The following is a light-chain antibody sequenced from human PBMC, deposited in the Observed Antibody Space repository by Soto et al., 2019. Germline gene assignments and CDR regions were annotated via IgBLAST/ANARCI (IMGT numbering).Light chain of an antibody. CDR1: QSLLHSNGCNY. V-gene: IGKV2-28*01. CDR3: MQALHTPWT. Sequence: DIVMTQSPLSLPVTPGEPASFSCRSSQSLLHSNGCNYLDWYLQKPGQSPQLLIYLGSHRASGVPDRFSGSGSGTDFTLKISRVEAEYVGVYFCMQALHTPWTFGQGTKVDIK. CDR2: LGS. J-gene: IGKJ1*01.